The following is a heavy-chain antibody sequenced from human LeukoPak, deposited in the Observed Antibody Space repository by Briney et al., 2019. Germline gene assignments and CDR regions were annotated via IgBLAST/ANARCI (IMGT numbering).Heavy chain of an antibody. Sequence: SETLSLTCTVSGGSISSYYWSWIRQPPGKGLEWIGYIYYSGSTNYNPSLKSRVTISVDTSKNQFSLKLSSVTAADTAVYYCARKRTVGFDRLRFAGTGVDYWGQGTLVTVSS. J-gene: IGHJ4*02. CDR2: IYYSGST. V-gene: IGHV4-59*01. D-gene: IGHD4-17*01. CDR1: GGSISSYY. CDR3: ARKRTVGFDRLRFAGTGVDY.